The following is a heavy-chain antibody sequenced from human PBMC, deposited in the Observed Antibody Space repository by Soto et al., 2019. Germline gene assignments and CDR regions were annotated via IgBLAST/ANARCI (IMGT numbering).Heavy chain of an antibody. J-gene: IGHJ4*02. D-gene: IGHD6-13*01. Sequence: SETLSLTCTVSGGSISIGDYYLSWIRQVPGKGLEWIGYIYYSGSTYYNPSLKSRVAMSVDTSKNQLSLKMRSVTAADTAIYYCAREGRIPAYGRVDYSGQGILVTVSS. CDR1: GGSISIGDYY. CDR3: AREGRIPAYGRVDY. V-gene: IGHV4-31*03. CDR2: IYYSGST.